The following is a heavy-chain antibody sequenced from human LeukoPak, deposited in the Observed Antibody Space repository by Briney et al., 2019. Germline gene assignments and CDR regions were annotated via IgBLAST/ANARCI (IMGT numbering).Heavy chain of an antibody. CDR1: GYTFTGCY. Sequence: PRASVKVSCKASGYTFTGCYMHWVRQAPGQGLEWMGWINPNSGGTNYAQKLQGRVTMTTDTSTSTAYMELRSLRSDDTAVYYCARATNRYYYGSGYYYGMDVWGQGTTVTVSS. V-gene: IGHV1-2*02. J-gene: IGHJ6*02. CDR3: ARATNRYYYGSGYYYGMDV. CDR2: INPNSGGT. D-gene: IGHD3-10*01.